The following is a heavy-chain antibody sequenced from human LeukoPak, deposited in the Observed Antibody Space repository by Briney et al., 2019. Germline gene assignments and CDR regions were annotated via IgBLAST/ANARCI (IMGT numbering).Heavy chain of an antibody. D-gene: IGHD3-10*01. J-gene: IGHJ5*02. CDR3: ATNILVRDIINWLDP. Sequence: ASVKVSCKASGHSFADYYMHWVRQAPGQGLEWMGWIKPNSGGTRSAQKFQGRVTMTRDTSISTAYMELSSLRYDDTAVYYCATNILVRDIINWLDPWGQGTLVTVSS. V-gene: IGHV1-2*02. CDR1: GHSFADYY. CDR2: IKPNSGGT.